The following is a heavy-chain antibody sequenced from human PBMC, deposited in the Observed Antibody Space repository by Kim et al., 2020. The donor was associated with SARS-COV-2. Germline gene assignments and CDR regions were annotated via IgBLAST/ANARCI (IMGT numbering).Heavy chain of an antibody. CDR2: ITYDGSNK. Sequence: GGSLRLSCAASGFTFSSYAMHWVRQAPGKGLEWVAVITYDGSNKYYADSVKGRFTISRDNSKNTLYLQMNSLRAEDTAVYYCARAILTGRLYYYYGMEVCGQRATLTGSS. D-gene: IGHD3-9*01. CDR1: GFTFSSYA. V-gene: IGHV3-30*04. J-gene: IGHJ6*01. CDR3: ARAILTGRLYYYYGMEV.